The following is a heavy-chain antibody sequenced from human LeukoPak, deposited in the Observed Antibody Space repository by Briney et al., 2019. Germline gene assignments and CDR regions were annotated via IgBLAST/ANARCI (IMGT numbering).Heavy chain of an antibody. J-gene: IGHJ4*02. Sequence: ASVKVSCKASGYTLTGYYLHWVRQAPGRGLEWMGWINPNTGATHSAQKFQGRITMTRDTSISTAYMDLSRLRSDDTAVYYCAREGYCSSTSCRFLDYWGQGTLVTVSS. V-gene: IGHV1-2*02. CDR1: GYTLTGYY. CDR2: INPNTGAT. CDR3: AREGYCSSTSCRFLDY. D-gene: IGHD2-2*01.